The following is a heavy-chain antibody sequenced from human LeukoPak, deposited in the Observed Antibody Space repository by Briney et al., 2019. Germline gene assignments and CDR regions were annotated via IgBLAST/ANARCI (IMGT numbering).Heavy chain of an antibody. D-gene: IGHD3-10*01. Sequence: GGSLRLSCAAYGFTFSSYGMHWVRQAPGKGLEWVAFIRYDGSNKYYADSVKGRFTISRDNSKNTLYLQMNSLRADDTAVYYGARFPLWFGELFSGAFDIWGQGTMVTVSS. CDR3: ARFPLWFGELFSGAFDI. J-gene: IGHJ3*02. CDR1: GFTFSSYG. V-gene: IGHV3-30*02. CDR2: IRYDGSNK.